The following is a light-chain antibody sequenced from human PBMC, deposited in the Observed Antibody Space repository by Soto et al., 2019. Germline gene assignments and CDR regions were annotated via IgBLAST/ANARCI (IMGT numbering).Light chain of an antibody. CDR2: AAS. V-gene: IGKV1-12*01. CDR1: QGISSW. CDR3: LQYNSYSWT. J-gene: IGKJ1*01. Sequence: IRITKSPVSVSASVGDRVTITCGASQGISSWLAWYQQSPGKAPKLLIDAASSLQSGVPSRFSGSGSGTDFTLTISSLQPEDFATYFCLQYNSYSWTFGQGTKVDIK.